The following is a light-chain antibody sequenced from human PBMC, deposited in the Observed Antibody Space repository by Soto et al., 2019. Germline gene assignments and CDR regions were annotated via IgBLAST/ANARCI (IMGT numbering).Light chain of an antibody. CDR3: QHSFSSPRT. J-gene: IGKJ2*02. CDR1: QGISTY. V-gene: IGKV1-39*01. Sequence: DIEMTQSPSSLSASVGDRVTLTCRASQGISTYLNWYQHKPGKAPKLLIYAASLLHSGVPSRFSGSGSGTDFTLIISSLPPDYFAVYYCQHSFSSPRTFVHWTKLEI. CDR2: AAS.